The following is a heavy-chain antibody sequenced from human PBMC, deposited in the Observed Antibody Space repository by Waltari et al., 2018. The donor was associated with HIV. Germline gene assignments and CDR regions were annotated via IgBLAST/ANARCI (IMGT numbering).Heavy chain of an antibody. CDR3: AREPFFCGGDCYLFYY. J-gene: IGHJ4*02. Sequence: EVQLVESGGGLVQPGGSLRLSCAASGFTFSSYRMNWVRQAPGKGMEGVAFISSSSSTMYYADSVRGRFTISRDTAKTSLYLQMNSLRAADTSLYYCAREPFFCGGDCYLFYYWGQGTLVTVSS. V-gene: IGHV3-48*01. D-gene: IGHD2-21*02. CDR2: ISSSSSTM. CDR1: GFTFSSYR.